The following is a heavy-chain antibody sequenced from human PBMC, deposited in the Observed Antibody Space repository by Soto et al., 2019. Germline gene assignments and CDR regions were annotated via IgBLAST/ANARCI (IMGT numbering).Heavy chain of an antibody. CDR3: ARGGSHPTGDKNWFAP. Sequence: SETLSLTCAVYGGSFSGYYWSWIRQPPGKGLEWIGEINHSGSTNYNPSLKSRVTISVDTSNTQFSLKLSSVTAADTAVYYCARGGSHPTGDKNWFAPWGQGTLVTVSS. V-gene: IGHV4-34*01. D-gene: IGHD7-27*01. CDR1: GGSFSGYY. J-gene: IGHJ5*02. CDR2: INHSGST.